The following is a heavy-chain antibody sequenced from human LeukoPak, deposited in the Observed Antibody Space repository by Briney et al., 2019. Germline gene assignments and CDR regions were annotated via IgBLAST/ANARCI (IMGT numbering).Heavy chain of an antibody. CDR3: ARDREWLPQGPFDY. CDR2: ISYDGSNK. J-gene: IGHJ4*02. D-gene: IGHD6-19*01. Sequence: GGSLRLSCAASGFTLSSYAMHWVRQAPGKGLEWVAVISYDGSNKYYADSVKGRFTISRDNSKNTLYLQMNSLRAEDTAVYYCARDREWLPQGPFDYWGQGTLVTVSS. CDR1: GFTLSSYA. V-gene: IGHV3-30-3*01.